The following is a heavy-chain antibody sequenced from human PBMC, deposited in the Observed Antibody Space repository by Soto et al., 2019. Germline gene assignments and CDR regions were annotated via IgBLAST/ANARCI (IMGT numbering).Heavy chain of an antibody. CDR2: INPNSGGT. D-gene: IGHD2-15*01. Sequence: GASVKVSCKASGYTFTGYYMHWVRQAPGQGLEWMGWINPNSGGTNYAQKFQGWVTMTRDTSISTAYMELSRLRSDDTAVYYCTRSYCSGNSCYSNDAFDIWSQGTMVTVSS. CDR3: TRSYCSGNSCYSNDAFDI. V-gene: IGHV1-2*04. J-gene: IGHJ3*02. CDR1: GYTFTGYY.